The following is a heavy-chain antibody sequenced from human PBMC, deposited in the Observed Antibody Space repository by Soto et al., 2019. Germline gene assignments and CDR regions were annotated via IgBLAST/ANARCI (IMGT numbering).Heavy chain of an antibody. V-gene: IGHV3-74*01. Sequence: VQLVESGGGVVQPGGSLRLSCAASGFTFSTYWMYWVRQAPGKGLVWVSRTNSDGSDTSYADSVKGRFTISRDNAKNTLYLQMNSLRAEDTAVYYCARDRGWSLFDYWGQGTLVTVSS. CDR3: ARDRGWSLFDY. D-gene: IGHD6-19*01. CDR1: GFTFSTYW. CDR2: TNSDGSDT. J-gene: IGHJ4*02.